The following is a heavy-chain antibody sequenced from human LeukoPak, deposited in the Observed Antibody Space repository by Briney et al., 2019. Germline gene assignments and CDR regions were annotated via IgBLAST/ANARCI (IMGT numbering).Heavy chain of an antibody. CDR3: ARQNYPGSGSYWVY. Sequence: GESLKISCKGSGYSFTGYWISWVRQMPGKGLEWMGRIDPSDSYTNYSPSFQGHVTISADKSTSTVYLQWSSLKASDTAMYYCARQNYPGSGSYWVYWGQGTLVTVSS. CDR2: IDPSDSYT. J-gene: IGHJ4*02. D-gene: IGHD3-10*01. CDR1: GYSFTGYW. V-gene: IGHV5-10-1*01.